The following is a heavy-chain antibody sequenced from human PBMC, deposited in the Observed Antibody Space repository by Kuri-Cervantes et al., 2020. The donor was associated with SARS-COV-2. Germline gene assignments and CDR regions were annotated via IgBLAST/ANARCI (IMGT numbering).Heavy chain of an antibody. CDR1: GFTFSGHW. J-gene: IGHJ6*02. V-gene: IGHV3-74*01. D-gene: IGHD6-25*01. Sequence: GESLKISCAASGFTFSGHWIHWVRQAPGKGLVWVSRINPDGSYTNNADSVKGRFTLSRDNAKNSLLLQMNSLRVEDTAVYYCARDWASGGYYYGMDVWGQATTVTVSS. CDR2: INPDGSYT. CDR3: ARDWASGGYYYGMDV.